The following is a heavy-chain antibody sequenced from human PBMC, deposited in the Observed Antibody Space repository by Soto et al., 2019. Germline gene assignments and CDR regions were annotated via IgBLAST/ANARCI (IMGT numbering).Heavy chain of an antibody. Sequence: QVQLVQSGAEVKKPGASVKVSCKASGYTFTSYGISWVRQAPGQGLEWMGWISAYNGNTNYAQKLQGRVTMTTDTATRTDYMELRSLRSDDTAVYYCARVAQDIVLVVYASRGGMDVWGQGTTVTVSS. V-gene: IGHV1-18*01. CDR1: GYTFTSYG. J-gene: IGHJ6*02. CDR3: ARVAQDIVLVVYASRGGMDV. D-gene: IGHD2-8*01. CDR2: ISAYNGNT.